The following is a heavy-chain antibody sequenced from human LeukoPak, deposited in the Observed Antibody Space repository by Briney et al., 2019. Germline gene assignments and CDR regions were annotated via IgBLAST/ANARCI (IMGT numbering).Heavy chain of an antibody. CDR2: FDPEDGET. Sequence: PGGSLRLSCAASGFTFNNYGMSCVSPPPGKGLEWMGGFDPEDGETIYAQKFQGRVTMTEDTSTDTAYMELSSLRSEDTAVYYCATGSVHEPGIGGPNWFDPWGQGTLVTVSS. CDR3: ATGSVHEPGIGGPNWFDP. J-gene: IGHJ5*02. V-gene: IGHV1-24*01. CDR1: GFTFNNYG. D-gene: IGHD3-16*01.